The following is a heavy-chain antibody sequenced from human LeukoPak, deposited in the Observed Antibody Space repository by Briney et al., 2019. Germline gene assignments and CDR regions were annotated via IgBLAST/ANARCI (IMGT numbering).Heavy chain of an antibody. D-gene: IGHD2-2*01. CDR1: GYTFTSYG. V-gene: IGHV1-8*02. J-gene: IGHJ4*02. Sequence: GASVKVSCKASGYTFTSYGISWVRQAPGQGLEWMGWMNPNSGNTGYAQKFQGRVTMTRNTSISTAYMELSSLRSEDTAVYYCAFLPYRGPAAMDYWGQGTLVTVSS. CDR2: MNPNSGNT. CDR3: AFLPYRGPAAMDY.